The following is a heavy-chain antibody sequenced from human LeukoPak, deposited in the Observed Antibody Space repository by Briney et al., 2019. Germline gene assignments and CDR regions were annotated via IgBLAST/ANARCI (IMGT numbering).Heavy chain of an antibody. Sequence: SGTLSLTWAVSGGSISSSNWWSWVRQPLGKGLEWIGEIYHSGTTICNPSLKSRVTLSVDKSKNQFSLNLSSVTAADTAVYYCARDGPLSHMAGVWGKGTTVTVSS. CDR1: GGSISSSNW. CDR2: IYHSGTT. J-gene: IGHJ6*04. V-gene: IGHV4-4*02. D-gene: IGHD6-19*01. CDR3: ARDGPLSHMAGV.